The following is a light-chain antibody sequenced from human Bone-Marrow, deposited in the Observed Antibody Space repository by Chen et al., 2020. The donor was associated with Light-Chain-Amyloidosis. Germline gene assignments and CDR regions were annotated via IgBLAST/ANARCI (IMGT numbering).Light chain of an antibody. Sequence: QSALTQPASVSGSPGQSITISCTGTSSDVGGHNHVSWYQQHPDKAPKLMIYEVTNRPSWVPYRFSGSKSDNTASLTISGLQTEDEAEYFCSSYTITNTLVFGSGTRVTVL. CDR1: SSDVGGHNH. CDR2: EVT. V-gene: IGLV2-14*01. J-gene: IGLJ1*01. CDR3: SSYTITNTLV.